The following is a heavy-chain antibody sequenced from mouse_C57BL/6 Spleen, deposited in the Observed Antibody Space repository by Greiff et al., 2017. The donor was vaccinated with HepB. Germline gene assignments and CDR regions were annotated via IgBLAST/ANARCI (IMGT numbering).Heavy chain of an antibody. V-gene: IGHV5-6*01. Sequence: EVHLVESGGDLVKPGGSLKLSCAASGFTFSSYGMSWVRQTPDKRLEWVATISSGGSYTYYPDSVKGRFTISRDNAKNTLYLQMSSLKSEDTAMYYCARQERDYFDYWGQGTTLTVSS. CDR1: GFTFSSYG. CDR2: ISSGGSYT. J-gene: IGHJ2*01. CDR3: ARQERDYFDY.